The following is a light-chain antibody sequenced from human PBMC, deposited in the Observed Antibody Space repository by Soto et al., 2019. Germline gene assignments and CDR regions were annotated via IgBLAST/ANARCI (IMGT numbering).Light chain of an antibody. Sequence: QSVLTQPASMSGSPGQSITISCTGTSSDVGGYNYASWSQQHPGKAPKLLISEVSNRPSGVSNRFSGSKSGNTASLTISGLQADDEADYYCSSYTASSTLLFGTGTKVTVL. CDR3: SSYTASSTLL. CDR2: EVS. CDR1: SSDVGGYNY. J-gene: IGLJ1*01. V-gene: IGLV2-14*03.